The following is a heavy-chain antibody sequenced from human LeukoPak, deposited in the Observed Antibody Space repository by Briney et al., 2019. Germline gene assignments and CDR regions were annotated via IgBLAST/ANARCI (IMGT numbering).Heavy chain of an antibody. CDR1: GGSVSSYY. CDR3: ARVTHTGYSSGWYFDY. J-gene: IGHJ4*02. V-gene: IGHV4-59*08. D-gene: IGHD6-19*01. Sequence: SETLSLTCTVSGGSVSSYYWNWIRQPPGKGLEWIAYIHYSGSTNYNPSLRSRVTISVDTSKNQFSLKLSSVTAADTAVYYCARVTHTGYSSGWYFDYWGQGTLVTVSS. CDR2: IHYSGST.